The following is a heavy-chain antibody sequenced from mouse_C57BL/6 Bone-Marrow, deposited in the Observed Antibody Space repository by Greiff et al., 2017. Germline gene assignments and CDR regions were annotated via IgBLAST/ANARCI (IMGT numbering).Heavy chain of an antibody. CDR1: GYTFTDYY. Sequence: EVKLQESGPVLVKPGASVKMSCKASGYTFTDYYMNWVKQSHGKSLEWIGVINPYNGGTSYNQKFKGKATLTVDKSSSTAYMELNSLTSEDSAVYYCARRGGGRDYWGQGTLVTVSA. CDR2: INPYNGGT. CDR3: ARRGGGRDY. V-gene: IGHV1-19*01. J-gene: IGHJ3*01. D-gene: IGHD1-1*02.